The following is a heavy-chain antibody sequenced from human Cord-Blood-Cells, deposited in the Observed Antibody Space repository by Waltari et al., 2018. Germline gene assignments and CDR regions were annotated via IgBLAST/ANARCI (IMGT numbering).Heavy chain of an antibody. CDR3: ARDYYDSSGYYYDY. CDR1: GFTVSSNY. V-gene: IGHV3-53*01. D-gene: IGHD3-22*01. Sequence: EVQLVESGGGLIQPGGSLRLSCAASGFTVSSNYMSWVRQAPGKGLEWVSVIYSGGSKYYADSVKGRFTISRDNSKNTLYLQMNSLRAEDTAVYYCARDYYDSSGYYYDYWGQGTLVTVSS. CDR2: IYSGGSK. J-gene: IGHJ4*02.